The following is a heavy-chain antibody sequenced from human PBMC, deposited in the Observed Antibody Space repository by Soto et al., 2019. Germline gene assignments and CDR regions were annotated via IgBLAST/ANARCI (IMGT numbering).Heavy chain of an antibody. CDR2: IYHTGST. J-gene: IGHJ4*02. Sequence: SETLSLTCAVSGGSISTMDWWTWLRQPPGKGLQWIGEIYHTGSTNYNPSLQSRVTISIDESRTSFSLNLDSVTAADTAVYYCAARRDGGPVWGQGTLVTVSS. CDR3: AARRDGGPV. D-gene: IGHD4-17*01. V-gene: IGHV4-4*02. CDR1: GGSISTMDW.